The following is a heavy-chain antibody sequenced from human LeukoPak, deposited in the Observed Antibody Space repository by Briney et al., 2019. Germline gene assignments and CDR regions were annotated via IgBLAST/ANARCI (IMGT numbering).Heavy chain of an antibody. V-gene: IGHV1-69*13. Sequence: ASVRVSCKASGGTFSSYAISWVRQAPGQGLEWMGGIIPIFGTANYAQKFQGRVTITADESTSTAYMELSSLGSEDTAVYYCTRDGYGSGKGYFDYWGQGSLVTVSS. J-gene: IGHJ4*02. CDR3: TRDGYGSGKGYFDY. CDR1: GGTFSSYA. D-gene: IGHD3-10*01. CDR2: IIPIFGTA.